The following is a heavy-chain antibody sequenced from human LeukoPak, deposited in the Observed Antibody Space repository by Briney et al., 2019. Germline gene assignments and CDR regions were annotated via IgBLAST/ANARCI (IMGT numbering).Heavy chain of an antibody. J-gene: IGHJ6*04. CDR3: ARDRTGSGCMDV. D-gene: IGHD3-10*01. V-gene: IGHV1-69*13. CDR2: IIPIFGTA. Sequence: SVKVSCKASGGTFSSYAISWVRQAPGQGLEWMGGIIPIFGTANYAQKFQGRVTITADESTSTAYMEPSSLRSEDTAVYYCARDRTGSGCMDVWGKGTTVTVSS. CDR1: GGTFSSYA.